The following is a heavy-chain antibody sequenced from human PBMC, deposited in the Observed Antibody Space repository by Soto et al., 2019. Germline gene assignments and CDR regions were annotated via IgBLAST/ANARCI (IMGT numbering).Heavy chain of an antibody. D-gene: IGHD3-22*01. CDR2: IIPIFGTA. Sequence: QVQLVQSGAEVKKPGSSMKVSCKASGGTFSSSAISWVRQAPGQGPEWMGGIIPIFGTANFAQKLQDRVTLTADESTTTAYMELSSLRSEDTAVYYCALTLYYDRSELQYEFSFYGMDVWGQGTTVTVSS. V-gene: IGHV1-69*01. CDR1: GGTFSSSA. CDR3: ALTLYYDRSELQYEFSFYGMDV. J-gene: IGHJ6*02.